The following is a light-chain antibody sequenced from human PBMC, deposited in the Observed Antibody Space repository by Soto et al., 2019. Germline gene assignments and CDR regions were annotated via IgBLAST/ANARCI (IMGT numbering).Light chain of an antibody. J-gene: IGKJ4*01. CDR1: QSIYKW. CDR2: AAS. V-gene: IGKV1-12*01. Sequence: DIQLTQSPSSVSASIGDRVTISCRASQSIYKWLVWYQQKPGKAPKLIIYAASSLQSGVPSRFSGSGYGTEFTLTISSLQPEDSATYYCQQADSFPLTFGGGTEVAI. CDR3: QQADSFPLT.